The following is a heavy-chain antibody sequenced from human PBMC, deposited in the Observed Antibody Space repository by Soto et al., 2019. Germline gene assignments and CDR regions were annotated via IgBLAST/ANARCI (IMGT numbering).Heavy chain of an antibody. CDR3: AADRGLEWLLYYYYGMDV. J-gene: IGHJ6*02. CDR2: VVVGSGNT. Sequence: ASVKVSCKASGFTFTSSAVQWVRQARGQRLEWKGWVVVGSGNTNYAQKFQERVTITRDMSTSTAYMELSSLRSEDTAVYYCAADRGLEWLLYYYYGMDVWGQGTTVTVSS. V-gene: IGHV1-58*01. CDR1: GFTFTSSA. D-gene: IGHD3-3*01.